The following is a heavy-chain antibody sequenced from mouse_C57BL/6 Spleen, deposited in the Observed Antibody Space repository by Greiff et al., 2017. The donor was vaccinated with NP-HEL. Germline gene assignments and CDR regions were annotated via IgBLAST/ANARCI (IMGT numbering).Heavy chain of an antibody. CDR3: AREEEGLLYFDY. Sequence: EVQVVESGGGLVKPGGSLKLSCAASGFTFSSYAMSWVRQTPEKRLEWVATISDGGSYTYYPDNVKGRFTISRDNAKNNLYLQMSHLKSEDTAMYYCAREEEGLLYFDYWGQGTTLTVSS. J-gene: IGHJ2*01. CDR2: ISDGGSYT. V-gene: IGHV5-4*01. CDR1: GFTFSSYA. D-gene: IGHD2-3*01.